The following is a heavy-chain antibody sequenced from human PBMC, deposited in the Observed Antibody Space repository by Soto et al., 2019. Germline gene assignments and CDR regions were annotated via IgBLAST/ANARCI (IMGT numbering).Heavy chain of an antibody. CDR3: VRGASLHFDY. Sequence: EVQLVESGGGVLRPGGSLRLSCAASGFTFDDYGMSWARQSPGKGLEWVSGVNWNGGSTGYADSVKGRFTISRDNAKNSLYLQMNSLRAEDTAFYYCVRGASLHFDYWGQGTLVTVSS. V-gene: IGHV3-20*04. CDR1: GFTFDDYG. J-gene: IGHJ4*02. CDR2: VNWNGGST. D-gene: IGHD1-26*01.